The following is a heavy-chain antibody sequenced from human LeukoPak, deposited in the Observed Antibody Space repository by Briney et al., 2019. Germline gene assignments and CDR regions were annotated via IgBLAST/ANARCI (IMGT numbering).Heavy chain of an antibody. J-gene: IGHJ4*02. Sequence: GGSLRLSCAASGFTFSSYWMSWVRQAPGKGLEWVANIKQDGSEKYYVDSVKGRFTISRDNAKNSLYLQMNSLRAEDTAVYYCATGYTAMAFDYWGQGTLVTVSS. D-gene: IGHD5-18*01. V-gene: IGHV3-7*01. CDR3: ATGYTAMAFDY. CDR2: IKQDGSEK. CDR1: GFTFSSYW.